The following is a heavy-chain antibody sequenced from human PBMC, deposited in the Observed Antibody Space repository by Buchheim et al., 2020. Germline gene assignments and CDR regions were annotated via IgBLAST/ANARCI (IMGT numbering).Heavy chain of an antibody. CDR3: ARDYYDSSGNY. CDR2: ISSSSTI. V-gene: IGHV3-48*04. Sequence: EVQLVESGGGLVQPGGSLRLSCAASGFTFSSYSMNWVRQAPGKGLEWVSYISSSSTIYYADSVKGRCTISRDNAKNSLYLQMNSLRAEDTAVYYCARDYYDSSGNYWGQGTL. J-gene: IGHJ4*02. D-gene: IGHD3-22*01. CDR1: GFTFSSYS.